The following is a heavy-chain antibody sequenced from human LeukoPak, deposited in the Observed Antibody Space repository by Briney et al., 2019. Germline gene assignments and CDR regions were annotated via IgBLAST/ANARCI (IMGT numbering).Heavy chain of an antibody. CDR1: GFTFSSYA. Sequence: PGGSLRPSCAASGFTFSSYAMSWVRQAPGKGLEWISHISAGGGTTYYSDSVKGRFTISRDNSKNTLYLQMNSLRAEDTAVYSCAKAEGSGNQPFKYWGQGTLVTVSS. J-gene: IGHJ4*02. V-gene: IGHV3-23*01. CDR3: AKAEGSGNQPFKY. D-gene: IGHD3-10*01. CDR2: ISAGGGTT.